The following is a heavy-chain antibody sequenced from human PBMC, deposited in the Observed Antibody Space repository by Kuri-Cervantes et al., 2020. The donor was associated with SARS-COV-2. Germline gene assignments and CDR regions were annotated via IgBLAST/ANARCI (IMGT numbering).Heavy chain of an antibody. CDR1: GFTFDDYA. J-gene: IGHJ4*01. CDR3: AREGLVGAISFDA. CDR2: MYDNGET. V-gene: IGHV3-66*01. D-gene: IGHD1-26*01. Sequence: GESLMISCAASGFTFDDYAMHWVRQAPGKGLEWVSLMYDNGETYYADSVKGRFTISRDNSKNTLSLQMNSLRVEDTAVYYCAREGLVGAISFDAWGHGTLVTGS.